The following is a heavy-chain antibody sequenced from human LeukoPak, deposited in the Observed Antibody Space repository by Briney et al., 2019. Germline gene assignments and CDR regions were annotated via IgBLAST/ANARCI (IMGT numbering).Heavy chain of an antibody. D-gene: IGHD6-25*01. J-gene: IGHJ5*02. CDR2: IYYSGST. Sequence: KPSETLSLTCTVSGGSISSSSYYWGWIRQPPGKGLEWIGSIYYSGSTYYNPSLKSRVTISVDTSKNQFSLKLSSVTAADTAVYYCARVKFSANWFDPWGQGTLVTVSS. CDR3: ARVKFSANWFDP. CDR1: GGSISSSSYY. V-gene: IGHV4-39*07.